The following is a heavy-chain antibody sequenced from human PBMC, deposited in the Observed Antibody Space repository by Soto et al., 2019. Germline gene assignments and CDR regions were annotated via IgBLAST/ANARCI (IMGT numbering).Heavy chain of an antibody. CDR2: IIPIFGTA. CDR1: GGTFSSYA. J-gene: IGHJ6*02. CDR3: AKDFGGDYDFWSGYYPHYYYYGMDV. V-gene: IGHV1-69*13. Sequence: SVKVSCKASGGTFSSYAISWVRQAPGQGLEWMGGIIPIFGTANYAQKFQGRVTITADESTSTAYMELSSLRSEDTAVYYCAKDFGGDYDFWSGYYPHYYYYGMDVWGQGTTVTVSS. D-gene: IGHD3-3*01.